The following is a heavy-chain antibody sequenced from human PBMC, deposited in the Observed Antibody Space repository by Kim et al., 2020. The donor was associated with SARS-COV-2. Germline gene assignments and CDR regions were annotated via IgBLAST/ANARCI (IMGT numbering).Heavy chain of an antibody. V-gene: IGHV3-15*01. CDR3: TTGPSGGGSGSY. D-gene: IGHD3-10*01. Sequence: GESLRLSCAASGFTFSNAWMSWVRQAPGKGLEWVGRIKSKTDGGTTDYAAPVKGRFTISRDDSKNTLYLQMNSLKTEDTAVYYCTTGPSGGGSGSYWGQGTLVTVSS. J-gene: IGHJ4*02. CDR2: IKSKTDGGTT. CDR1: GFTFSNAW.